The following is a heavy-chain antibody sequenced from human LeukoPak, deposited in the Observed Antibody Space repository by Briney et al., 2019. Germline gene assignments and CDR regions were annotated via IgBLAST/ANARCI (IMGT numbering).Heavy chain of an antibody. CDR1: GGSISSYY. Sequence: SATLSLTCTVSGGSISSYYWSWIRQPPGKGLEWIGYIYYSGSTNYNPSLKSRVTISVDTSKNQFSLKLSSVTAADTAVYYCARGGLGGTTGWFDPWGQGTLVTVSS. J-gene: IGHJ5*02. CDR3: ARGGLGGTTGWFDP. D-gene: IGHD1-1*01. V-gene: IGHV4-59*08. CDR2: IYYSGST.